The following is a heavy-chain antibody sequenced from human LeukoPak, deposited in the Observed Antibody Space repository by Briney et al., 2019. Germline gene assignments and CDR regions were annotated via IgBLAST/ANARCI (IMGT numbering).Heavy chain of an antibody. CDR3: ARVYQGVSLFDGIDY. Sequence: PGGSLRLSCAPSGFTFSSYSMNWVRQAPGKGLEWVSSISTSSSYINYADSVKGRFTISRDNAKKSLYLQMNSLRAEDTAVYYCARVYQGVSLFDGIDYWGQGTLVTVSS. CDR1: GFTFSSYS. J-gene: IGHJ4*02. V-gene: IGHV3-21*01. CDR2: ISTSSSYI. D-gene: IGHD3-10*01.